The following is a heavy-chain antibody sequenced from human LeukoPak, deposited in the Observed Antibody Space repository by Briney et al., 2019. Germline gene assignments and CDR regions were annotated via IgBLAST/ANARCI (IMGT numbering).Heavy chain of an antibody. V-gene: IGHV3-23*01. CDR2: ISGSGGST. CDR1: GFTFSSYA. Sequence: QPGGSLRLSCAASGFTFSSYAMSWVRQAPGKGLEWVSAISGSGGSTYYADSVKGRFTISRDNSKNTLYLQMNSLRAEDTAVYYCAKDQGDYDFWSGFIAWFDPWGQGTLVTVSS. CDR3: AKDQGDYDFWSGFIAWFDP. J-gene: IGHJ5*02. D-gene: IGHD3-3*01.